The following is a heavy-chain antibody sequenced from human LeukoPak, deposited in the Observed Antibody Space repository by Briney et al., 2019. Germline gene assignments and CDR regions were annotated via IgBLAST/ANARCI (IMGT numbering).Heavy chain of an antibody. V-gene: IGHV1-2*04. CDR2: INPNSGGT. CDR1: GYTFTGYY. CDR3: ARARDILTGYHYWYFDL. J-gene: IGHJ2*01. Sequence: ASVKVSCKASGYTFTGYYMHWVRQAPGQGLEWMGWINPNSGGTNYAQKFQGWVTMTRDTSISTAYMELSRLRSDDTAVYYCARARDILTGYHYWYFDLWGRGTLVTVSS. D-gene: IGHD3-9*01.